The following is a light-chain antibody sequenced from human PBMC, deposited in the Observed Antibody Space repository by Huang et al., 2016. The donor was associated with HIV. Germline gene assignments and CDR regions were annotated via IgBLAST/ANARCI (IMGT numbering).Light chain of an antibody. CDR1: QTINSN. J-gene: IGKJ2*01. CDR3: QQSYSTPFT. V-gene: IGKV1-39*01. Sequence: DIQMTQSPSSLSASVGDRVTITCRPSQTINSNLHCYQQKPGKAPTLLIYGASSLQTGVPSRFSGGGSGTDFTLTISGLQSEDFATYYCQQSYSTPFTFGQGTRLEIK. CDR2: GAS.